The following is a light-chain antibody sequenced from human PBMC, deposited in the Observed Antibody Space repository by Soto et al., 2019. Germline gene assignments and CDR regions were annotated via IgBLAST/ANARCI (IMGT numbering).Light chain of an antibody. CDR2: GAS. Sequence: EIVVTQSPATLSVSPGEGATLSCRASQSISNNLAWYQQKPGQAPRLLIYGASTRATDVPGRFSGSGSGTEFPLTISRLQSEDFAVYYCQQYDNWPRSLTFGGGTKVVIK. J-gene: IGKJ4*01. CDR1: QSISNN. CDR3: QQYDNWPRSLT. V-gene: IGKV3-15*01.